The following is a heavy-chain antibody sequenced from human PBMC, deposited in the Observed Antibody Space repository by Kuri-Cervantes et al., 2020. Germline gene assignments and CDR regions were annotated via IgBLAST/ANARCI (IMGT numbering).Heavy chain of an antibody. CDR3: AKDPERGYSYGWSMDV. J-gene: IGHJ6*02. V-gene: IGHV3-30*18. CDR1: GFTFSSYG. CDR2: ISYDGSNK. Sequence: GGSLRLSCAASGFTFSSYGMHWVRQAPGKGLEWVAVISYDGSNKCYADSVKGRFTISRDNSKNTLYLQMNSLRAEDTAVYYCAKDPERGYSYGWSMDVWGQGTTVTVSS. D-gene: IGHD5-18*01.